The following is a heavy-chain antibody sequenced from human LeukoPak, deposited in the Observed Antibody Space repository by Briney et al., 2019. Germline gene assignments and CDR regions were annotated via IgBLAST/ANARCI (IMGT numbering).Heavy chain of an antibody. J-gene: IGHJ4*02. Sequence: GGSLRLSCAASGFTFSSYGMHWVRQAPGKGLEWVAFIRYDGSNKYYADSVKGRFTISRDNSKNTLYLQMNSLRAEDTAVYYCAKGYDFWSGYYCDYWGREPWSPSPQ. CDR3: AKGYDFWSGYYCDY. CDR1: GFTFSSYG. V-gene: IGHV3-30*02. D-gene: IGHD3-3*01. CDR2: IRYDGSNK.